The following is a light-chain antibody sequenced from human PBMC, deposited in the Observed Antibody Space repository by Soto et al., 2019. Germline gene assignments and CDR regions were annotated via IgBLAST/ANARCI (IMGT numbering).Light chain of an antibody. CDR2: GAT. CDR3: QQYKKWPLT. Sequence: IVMTQSPVTLSVSPGQRATLSCRASQSVSGDFAWYQQKAGQPPKLLIYGATTRDTGIPARFSGSGSGTEFTLTISSLQSEYFAVYYCQQYKKWPLTFGGGTTVEN. CDR1: QSVSGD. J-gene: IGKJ4*01. V-gene: IGKV3-15*01.